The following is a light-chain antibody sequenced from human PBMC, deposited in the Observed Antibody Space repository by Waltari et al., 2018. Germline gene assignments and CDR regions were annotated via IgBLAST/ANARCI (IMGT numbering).Light chain of an antibody. CDR1: SLPKQD. J-gene: IGLJ2*01. Sequence: SYELTQPPSVSVSPGQTARIPCPGDSLPKQDAFWYQQRPGQAPVLVIYRDTERPSGTPERFSGSSSGTIVTLTISGVQAEDEADYYCQSADSSGNYVVFGGGTKLTVL. V-gene: IGLV3-25*03. CDR3: QSADSSGNYVV. CDR2: RDT.